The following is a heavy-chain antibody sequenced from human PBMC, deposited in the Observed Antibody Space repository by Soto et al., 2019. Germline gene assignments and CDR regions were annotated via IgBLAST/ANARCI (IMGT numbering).Heavy chain of an antibody. CDR1: GFSLSNARMG. Sequence: QVTLKESGPVLVKPTETLTLTCTVSGFSLSNARMGVSWIRQPPGKALEWLAHIFSNDEKSYSTSLKSRLTIYKDTSKSQVVLTMTNMDPVDTATYYCALSSGETVNNWFDPWGQGTLVTVSS. CDR2: IFSNDEK. J-gene: IGHJ5*02. D-gene: IGHD3-10*01. CDR3: ALSSGETVNNWFDP. V-gene: IGHV2-26*01.